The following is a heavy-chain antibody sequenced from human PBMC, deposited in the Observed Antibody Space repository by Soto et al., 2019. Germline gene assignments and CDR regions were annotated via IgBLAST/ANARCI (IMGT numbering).Heavy chain of an antibody. CDR1: GFTFSSYT. CDR2: INTKSRVI. D-gene: IGHD2-8*01. Sequence: EVQLVESGGGSVQPGGSLRLSCVASGFTFSSYTMNWVRQAPGKGLEWVSFINTKSRVIYYADSVKGRLTMSRDNARNSLSLQMNNLRDEDTAVYYCVRDWSYAFDCWGQGTLVTVSS. CDR3: VRDWSYAFDC. V-gene: IGHV3-48*02. J-gene: IGHJ4*02.